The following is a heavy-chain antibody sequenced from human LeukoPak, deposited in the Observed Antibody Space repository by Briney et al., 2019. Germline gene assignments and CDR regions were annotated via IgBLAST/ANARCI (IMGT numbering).Heavy chain of an antibody. CDR2: INPSGGST. D-gene: IGHD3-16*02. CDR1: GFTFSSYA. J-gene: IGHJ5*02. CDR3: ARDNSVGDIAWWFDP. Sequence: GGSLRLSCAASGFTFSSYAMHWVRQAPGKGLEWVGVINPSGGSTSYAQKFQGRVTMTRDMSTTTDYMELSSLRSEDTAVYYCARDNSVGDIAWWFDPWGQGTLVTVSS. V-gene: IGHV1-46*01.